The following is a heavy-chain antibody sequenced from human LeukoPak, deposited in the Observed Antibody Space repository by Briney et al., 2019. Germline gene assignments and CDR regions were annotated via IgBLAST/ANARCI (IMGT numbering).Heavy chain of an antibody. Sequence: SETLSLTCAVYGGSFSGYYWSWIRQPPGKGLEWIGEINHSGRTNYNPSLKSRVSISVDTSKNQFSLMLSSVTAADTAVYYCARGGATPMVFRYWGQGTLVTVSS. V-gene: IGHV4-34*01. CDR2: INHSGRT. CDR1: GGSFSGYY. D-gene: IGHD5-18*01. J-gene: IGHJ4*02. CDR3: ARGGATPMVFRY.